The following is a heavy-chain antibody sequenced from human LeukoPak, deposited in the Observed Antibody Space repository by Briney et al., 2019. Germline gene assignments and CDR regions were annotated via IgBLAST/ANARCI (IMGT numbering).Heavy chain of an antibody. CDR1: GFIVSSNY. Sequence: GGSLRLSCAASGFIVSSNYMIWVRQAPGQGLEWVSVIYSGGTTNYADSVKGRFTISRDNSKNTLYLQMNSLRAEDTAVYFCARSPHYDSSGYYYYFDSWGQGTLVTVSS. D-gene: IGHD3-22*01. V-gene: IGHV3-53*01. CDR3: ARSPHYDSSGYYYYFDS. CDR2: IYSGGTT. J-gene: IGHJ4*02.